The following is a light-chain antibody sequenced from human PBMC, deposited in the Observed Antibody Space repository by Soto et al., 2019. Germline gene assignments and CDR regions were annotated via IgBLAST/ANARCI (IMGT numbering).Light chain of an antibody. CDR2: GNS. Sequence: QAVVTQPPSVSGAPGQRVTISCTGSSSNIGAGYDVHWYQQLPGTAPKLLIYGNSNRPSGVPDRFSGSKSGTSASLAITGRHAEDEADYYCQSYDSSLSGYVVFGGGTKLTVL. V-gene: IGLV1-40*01. CDR3: QSYDSSLSGYVV. J-gene: IGLJ2*01. CDR1: SSNIGAGYD.